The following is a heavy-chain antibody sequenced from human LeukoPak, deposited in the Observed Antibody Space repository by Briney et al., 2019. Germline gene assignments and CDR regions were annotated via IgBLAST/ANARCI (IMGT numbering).Heavy chain of an antibody. Sequence: SETLSLTCTVSGGSISSSSYYWGWIRQPPGKGLEWIGSIYYSGSTFYNPSLKSRVTISLDTSKNQFSLKLTSVTPADTAMYYCTRLVNGRPLDLSGQGVLVTVSS. CDR3: TRLVNGRPLDL. CDR1: GGSISSSSYY. D-gene: IGHD2-8*01. CDR2: IYYSGST. V-gene: IGHV4-39*01. J-gene: IGHJ4*02.